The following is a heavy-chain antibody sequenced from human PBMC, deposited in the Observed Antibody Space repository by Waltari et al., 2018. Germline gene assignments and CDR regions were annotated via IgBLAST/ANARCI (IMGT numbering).Heavy chain of an antibody. V-gene: IGHV4-34*01. D-gene: IGHD2-15*01. CDR1: GGSFSGYY. J-gene: IGHJ4*02. CDR2: INHSGST. CDR3: ARGAFVVVVAATYFDY. Sequence: TCAVYGGSFSGYYWSWIRQPPGKGLEWIGEINHSGSTNYNPSLKSRVTISVDTSKNQFSLKLSSVTAADTAVYYCARGAFVVVVAATYFDYWGQGTLVTVS.